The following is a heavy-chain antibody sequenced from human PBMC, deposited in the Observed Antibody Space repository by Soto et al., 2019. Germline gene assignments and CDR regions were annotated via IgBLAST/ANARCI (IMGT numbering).Heavy chain of an antibody. D-gene: IGHD2-2*01. CDR3: ATTQGPSVVVAEDFHYDYGMAV. V-gene: IGHV1-69*13. CDR1: GGTFSDFA. CDR2: IMPIFGTSGTT. J-gene: IGHJ6*02. Sequence: GASVKVSCKASGGTFSDFAFSWVRQAPGQGLEWMGGIMPIFGTSGTTNYAQRFQGKVTITADESMSTSYMELSSLRPGDTAIYYCATTQGPSVVVAEDFHYDYGMAVWVQGTTVTVSS.